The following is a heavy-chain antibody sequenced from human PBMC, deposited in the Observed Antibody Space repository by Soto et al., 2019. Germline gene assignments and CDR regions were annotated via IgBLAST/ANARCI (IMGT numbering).Heavy chain of an antibody. V-gene: IGHV4-59*08. CDR3: ATHLMPPSPAGKSVIYSDY. J-gene: IGHJ4*02. D-gene: IGHD2-2*01. CDR2: IYYSGST. Sequence: SETLSLTCTVSGYSISSYHLSLIRQPPGKGLEWIGYIYYSGSTNYNPSLKSRVTISVDTSKNQFSLKLSSVTAADTGVYYCATHLMPPSPAGKSVIYSDYWGPETLVNVSS. CDR1: GYSISSYH.